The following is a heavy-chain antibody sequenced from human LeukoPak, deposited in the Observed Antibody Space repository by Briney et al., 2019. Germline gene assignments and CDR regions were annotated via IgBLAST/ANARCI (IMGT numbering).Heavy chain of an antibody. CDR1: GYSFTSYG. Sequence: ASVKVSCKASGYSFTSYGISWVRQAPGQGLEWMGWISSYDGNTNYAQKVQGRVTMTTDSSTSTAYMELRSLRSDDTAVYYCARDGRDRVGAPDYWGQGTLVTVSS. CDR3: ARDGRDRVGAPDY. D-gene: IGHD1-26*01. V-gene: IGHV1-18*04. J-gene: IGHJ4*02. CDR2: ISSYDGNT.